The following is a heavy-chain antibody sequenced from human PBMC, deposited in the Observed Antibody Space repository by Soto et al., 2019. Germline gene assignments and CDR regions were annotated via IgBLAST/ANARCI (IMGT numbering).Heavy chain of an antibody. Sequence: GASVKVSCKGSGYIFTNYDITWVRQAPGQGLEWMGWIRPRDSDTAYAPKFRDRVTMTRDTSTSTAYMELRRLRSDDTAVYYCARESPTMIDGVIGPGDYWGQGTLVTVSS. V-gene: IGHV1-18*01. J-gene: IGHJ4*02. CDR2: IRPRDSDT. CDR1: GYIFTNYD. D-gene: IGHD3-22*01. CDR3: ARESPTMIDGVIGPGDY.